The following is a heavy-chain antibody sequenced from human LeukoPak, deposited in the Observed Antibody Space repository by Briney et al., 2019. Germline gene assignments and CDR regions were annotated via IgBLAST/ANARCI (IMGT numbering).Heavy chain of an antibody. Sequence: SETLSLTCTVSGGSIISSSYYWGWIRQPPGKGLEWIGSIYYSGNTDYNPSLKSRVTISVETSKNQFSLKLSSVTAADTAVYYCARTIAVAGYMDVWGKGTTVTVSS. CDR2: IYYSGNT. CDR1: GGSIISSSYY. CDR3: ARTIAVAGYMDV. J-gene: IGHJ6*03. V-gene: IGHV4-39*07. D-gene: IGHD6-19*01.